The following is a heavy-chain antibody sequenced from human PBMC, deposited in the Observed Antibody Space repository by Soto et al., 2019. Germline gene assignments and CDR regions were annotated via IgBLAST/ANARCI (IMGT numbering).Heavy chain of an antibody. V-gene: IGHV1-18*01. J-gene: IGHJ6*03. CDR1: GYTFTSYG. CDR2: ISAYNGNT. Sequence: PGESLKISCKGSGYTFTSYGISWVRQAPGQGLEWMGWISAYNGNTNYAQKLQGRVTMTTDTSTSTAYMELRSLRSDDTAVYYCASRSIEGGGLEDMDVWGKGTTVTVSS. D-gene: IGHD3-16*01. CDR3: ASRSIEGGGLEDMDV.